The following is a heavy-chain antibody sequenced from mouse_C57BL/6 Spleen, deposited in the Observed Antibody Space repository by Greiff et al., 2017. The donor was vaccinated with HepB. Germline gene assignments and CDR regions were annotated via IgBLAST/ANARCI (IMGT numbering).Heavy chain of an antibody. CDR2: IDPNSGGT. Sequence: VQLQQSGAELVKPGASVKLSCKASGYTFTSYWMHWVKQRPGRGLEWIGRIDPNSGGTKYNEKFKSKATLTVDKPSSKAYMQLSSLTSEDSAVYYCASGIYDGSRGAMDYWGQGTSVTVSS. CDR1: GYTFTSYW. V-gene: IGHV1-72*01. J-gene: IGHJ4*01. D-gene: IGHD2-3*01. CDR3: ASGIYDGSRGAMDY.